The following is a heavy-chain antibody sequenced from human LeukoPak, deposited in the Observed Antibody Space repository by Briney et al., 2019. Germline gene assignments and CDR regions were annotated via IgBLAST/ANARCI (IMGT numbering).Heavy chain of an antibody. V-gene: IGHV4-59*08. CDR3: ATTFSGYVSSWPEYFQH. Sequence: SETLSLTCTVSGVSISSYYWSWIRQPPGKGLEWIGYYYYSGNTNYNPSLKSRVTIPEDTSKNQFSLRLFSVTASDTAVYYCATTFSGYVSSWPEYFQHWGQGILVTVSS. CDR1: GVSISSYY. J-gene: IGHJ1*01. D-gene: IGHD6-13*01. CDR2: YYYSGNT.